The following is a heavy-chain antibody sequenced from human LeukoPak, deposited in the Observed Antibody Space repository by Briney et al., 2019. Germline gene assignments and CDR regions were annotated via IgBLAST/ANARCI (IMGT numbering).Heavy chain of an antibody. CDR3: ARDTYSSGWYYYFDY. Sequence: GGSLRLSSAASGFTFSSYAMHWVLQAPGKGLEWVAVISYDGSNKYYADSVKGRFTISRDNSKNTLYLQMNSLRAEDTAVYYCARDTYSSGWYYYFDYWGQGTLVTVSS. CDR1: GFTFSSYA. V-gene: IGHV3-30-3*01. D-gene: IGHD6-19*01. J-gene: IGHJ4*02. CDR2: ISYDGSNK.